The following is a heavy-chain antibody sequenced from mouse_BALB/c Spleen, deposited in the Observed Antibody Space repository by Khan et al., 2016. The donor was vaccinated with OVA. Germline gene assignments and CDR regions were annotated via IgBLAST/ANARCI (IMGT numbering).Heavy chain of an antibody. Sequence: VQLKESGAELVRPGASVKISCKAFGYTFTNHHINWVRQRPGQGLDWIGYINPYNDYTTYNQKFKGKATLTVDTSSSTAYMELSSLTSEDSAVYYCARCYYGRGAMDYWGQGTSVTVSS. CDR1: GYTFTNHH. CDR3: ARCYYGRGAMDY. CDR2: INPYNDYT. V-gene: IGHV1S45*01. J-gene: IGHJ4*01. D-gene: IGHD1-1*01.